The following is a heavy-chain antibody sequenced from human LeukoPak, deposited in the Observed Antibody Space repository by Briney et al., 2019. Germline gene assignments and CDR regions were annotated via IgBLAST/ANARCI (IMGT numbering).Heavy chain of an antibody. V-gene: IGHV4-59*01. D-gene: IGHD3-16*01. J-gene: IGHJ4*02. CDR1: SGLSTYY. CDR2: INHSGST. CDR3: ARGGGSSARHQDLDH. Sequence: PSETLSLTCTVSSGLSTYYWSWVRQPPGKGLEWIGYINHSGSTNYNPSLKSRVTISVDTSKNQFSLKVNSVTAADTAMYYCARGGGSSARHQDLDHWGQGTLVTVSS.